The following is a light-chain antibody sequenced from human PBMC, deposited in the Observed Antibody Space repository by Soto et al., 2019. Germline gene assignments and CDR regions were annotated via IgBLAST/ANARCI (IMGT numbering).Light chain of an antibody. J-gene: IGKJ3*01. Sequence: DIQMTQSPSTLSASVGDRVTITCRASQSIGRWLAWYQQKPGKAPKLLIYKASTLESGGPARFSGSGSGTDFPLTISSLQTDDFATYYCQQYNSHSEISFGPGTKVDIK. V-gene: IGKV1-5*03. CDR2: KAS. CDR1: QSIGRW. CDR3: QQYNSHSEIS.